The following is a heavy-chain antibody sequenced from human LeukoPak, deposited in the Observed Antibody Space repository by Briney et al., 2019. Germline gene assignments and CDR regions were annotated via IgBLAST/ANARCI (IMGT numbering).Heavy chain of an antibody. CDR3: AKRRGYYCDSSGYAMDY. J-gene: IGHJ4*02. CDR1: GFIFSAYW. Sequence: PGGSLRLSCAASGFIFSAYWMHWVRQAPGKGLVWVSRINTDGSSPTYAASVKGRFTISRDNSKKTVYLQMNSLRDEDTAVYHCAKRRGYYCDSSGYAMDYWGQGTLVTVSS. D-gene: IGHD3-22*01. CDR2: INTDGSSP. V-gene: IGHV3-74*01.